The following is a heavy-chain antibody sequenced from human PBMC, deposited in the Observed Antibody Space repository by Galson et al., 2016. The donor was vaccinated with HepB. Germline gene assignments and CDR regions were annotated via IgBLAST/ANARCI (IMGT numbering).Heavy chain of an antibody. D-gene: IGHD4/OR15-4a*01. CDR3: ARDRNDYYFDS. CDR2: IVPTIGIP. CDR1: GGTFSTHT. Sequence: SVKVSCKASGGTFSTHTINWVRQAPARGLEWMGRIVPTIGIPNYAQKFQGTVTITADKSSNTVYMELSSLSSEDTAVYYCARDRNDYYFDSWGQGTLVTVSS. J-gene: IGHJ4*02. V-gene: IGHV1-69*04.